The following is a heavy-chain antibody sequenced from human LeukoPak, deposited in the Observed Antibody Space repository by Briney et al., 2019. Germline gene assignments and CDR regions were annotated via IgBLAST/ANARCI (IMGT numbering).Heavy chain of an antibody. CDR2: ISTGGDNR. J-gene: IGHJ6*02. Sequence: GGSLRLSCAASGFTFSRYAMNWVRQAPEKGLEWVSYISTGGDNRFYADSLKGRFTVSRDNAKNLLYLQMDSLRAEDTAVYYCARSFCTSATCSKGHFYYGMDVWGQGTTVTIS. CDR1: GFTFSRYA. CDR3: ARSFCTSATCSKGHFYYGMDV. D-gene: IGHD2-8*01. V-gene: IGHV3-21*01.